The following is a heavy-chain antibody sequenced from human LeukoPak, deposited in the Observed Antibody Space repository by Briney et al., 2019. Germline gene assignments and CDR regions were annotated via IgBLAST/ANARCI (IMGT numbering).Heavy chain of an antibody. CDR2: IYTSGST. CDR3: ARLEQQPGAFDI. D-gene: IGHD6-13*01. V-gene: IGHV4-61*02. CDR1: GGSISSGSYY. J-gene: IGHJ3*02. Sequence: SSETLSLTCTVSGGSISSGSYYWSWIRQPAGKGLEWIGRIYTSGSTNYNPSLKSRVTISVDTSKNQFSLKLSSVTAADTAVYYCARLEQQPGAFDIWGQGTMVTVSS.